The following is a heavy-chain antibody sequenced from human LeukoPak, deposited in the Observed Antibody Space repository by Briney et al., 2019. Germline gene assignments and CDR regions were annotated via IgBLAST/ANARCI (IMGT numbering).Heavy chain of an antibody. V-gene: IGHV1-69*13. CDR3: ARDLTPTLEFDY. CDR2: IIPIFGTA. CDR1: GGTFSSYA. J-gene: IGHJ4*02. D-gene: IGHD1-14*01. Sequence: SVKVSCKASGGTFSSYAISWVRQAPGQGLEWMGGIIPIFGTANYAQKFQGRVTITADESTSTAYMELSSLRSEDTAVYYCARDLTPTLEFDYWGQGTLVTVSS.